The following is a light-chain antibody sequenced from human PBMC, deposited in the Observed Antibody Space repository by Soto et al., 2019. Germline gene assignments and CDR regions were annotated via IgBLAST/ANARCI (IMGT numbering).Light chain of an antibody. CDR3: QKYNTEPLT. CDR2: ASS. CDR1: QAISNY. J-gene: IGKJ3*01. V-gene: IGKV1-27*01. Sequence: DFQMSQSPSSLSASIGDRVTITCRASQAISNYLAWYQQRPGKVPKLLIYASSTLQPGVPSRFSGSGSGTDFTLTISSLQPEDVGTSYCQKYNTEPLTFGPGTKVDL.